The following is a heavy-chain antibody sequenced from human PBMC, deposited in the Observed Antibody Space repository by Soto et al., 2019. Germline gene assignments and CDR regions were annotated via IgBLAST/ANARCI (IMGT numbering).Heavy chain of an antibody. CDR1: GGSISSGDYY. D-gene: IGHD6-6*01. CDR2: IYYSGST. CDR3: ARAYEYSSSSAGYYFDY. Sequence: QVQLQESGPGLVKPSQTLSLTCTVSGGSISSGDYYWSWIRQPPGKGLEWIGYIYYSGSTYYNPSHKSRVTISVDTSKNQFSLKLSSVTAADTAVYYCARAYEYSSSSAGYYFDYWGQGTLVTVSS. V-gene: IGHV4-30-4*01. J-gene: IGHJ4*02.